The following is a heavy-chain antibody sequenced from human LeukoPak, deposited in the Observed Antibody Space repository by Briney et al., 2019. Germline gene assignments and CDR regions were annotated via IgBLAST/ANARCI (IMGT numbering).Heavy chain of an antibody. Sequence: ASVNVSCTASGYTFTSYDINWVRQAPGQGLEWMGRINPNSGGTNYAQKFQGRVTMTRDTSISTAYMELSRLRSDDTAVYYCARTWIQLWFDAFDIWGQGTMVTVSS. CDR1: GYTFTSYD. D-gene: IGHD5-18*01. V-gene: IGHV1-2*06. CDR3: ARTWIQLWFDAFDI. CDR2: INPNSGGT. J-gene: IGHJ3*02.